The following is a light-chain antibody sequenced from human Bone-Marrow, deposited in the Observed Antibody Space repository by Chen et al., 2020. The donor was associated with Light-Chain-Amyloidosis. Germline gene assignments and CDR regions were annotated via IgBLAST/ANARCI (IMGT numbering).Light chain of an antibody. Sequence: SYVLTQPSSVSVAPGQTATIACWGNNIGSTSVHWYQQTPGQAPLLVVHDDSDRPSGIPERLSGSNCGKTATLTISRVEAGDEADYYCQVWDRSSDRPVFGGGTKLTVL. CDR2: DDS. V-gene: IGLV3-21*02. CDR1: NIGSTS. CDR3: QVWDRSSDRPV. J-gene: IGLJ3*02.